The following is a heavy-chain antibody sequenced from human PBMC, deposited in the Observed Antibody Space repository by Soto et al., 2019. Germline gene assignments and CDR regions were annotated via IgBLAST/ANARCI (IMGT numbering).Heavy chain of an antibody. D-gene: IGHD3-3*01. CDR2: TSYDGSKK. CDR1: GSTFSSDG. V-gene: IGHV3-30*18. J-gene: IGHJ6*02. CDR3: AKELARFLEWFGMDV. Sequence: QVQLVESGGGVVQPGRSLRLSCAASGSTFSSDGMHWVRQAPGKGLEWVAGTSYDGSKKYYADSVKGRFTISRDNSKNTLYLQMNSLRAEDTAVYYCAKELARFLEWFGMDVWGQGTTVTVSS.